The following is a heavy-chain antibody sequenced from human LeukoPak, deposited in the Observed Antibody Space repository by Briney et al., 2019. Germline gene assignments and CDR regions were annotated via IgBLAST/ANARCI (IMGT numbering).Heavy chain of an antibody. CDR3: TGRFDP. CDR1: GFTFSSYA. V-gene: IGHV3-30*01. Sequence: GRSLRLSCAASGFTFSSYAMHWVRQAPGKGLEWVAVISYDGSNKYYADSVKGRFTISRVSSKNTLYLQMNSLRAEDTAVYHCTGRFDPWGPGTLVTVSS. CDR2: ISYDGSNK. J-gene: IGHJ5*02.